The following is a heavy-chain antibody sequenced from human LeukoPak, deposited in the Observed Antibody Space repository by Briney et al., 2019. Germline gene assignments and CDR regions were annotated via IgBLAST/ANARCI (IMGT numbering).Heavy chain of an antibody. V-gene: IGHV3-15*01. D-gene: IGHD4-23*01. Sequence: PGGSLRLSCAASGFTFSSAWMSWVRQAPGQGLEWLGRIKTKTDGGTTDYAAPVKGRFTISRDDSKDTLYLQMNSLKSDDTAVCYCANIFGGNSHRSDYWGQGTLVTVSS. CDR3: ANIFGGNSHRSDY. J-gene: IGHJ4*02. CDR1: GFTFSSAW. CDR2: IKTKTDGGTT.